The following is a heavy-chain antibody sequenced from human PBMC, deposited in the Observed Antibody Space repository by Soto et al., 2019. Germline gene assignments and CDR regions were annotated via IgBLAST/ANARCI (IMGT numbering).Heavy chain of an antibody. Sequence: QVHLVQSGAEVKKPGASVKLSCKASGYTFTSYGITWVRQAPGQGLEWMGWISAHNGNTDYAQKLQGRVIVTRDTSPSTAYMELRSLRSDDTAVYYCARGRYGDYWGQGALVTVSS. CDR3: ARGRYGDY. V-gene: IGHV1-18*01. CDR2: ISAHNGNT. CDR1: GYTFTSYG. D-gene: IGHD1-1*01. J-gene: IGHJ4*02.